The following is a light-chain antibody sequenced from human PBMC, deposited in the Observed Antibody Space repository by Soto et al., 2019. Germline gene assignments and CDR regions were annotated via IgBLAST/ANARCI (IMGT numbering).Light chain of an antibody. CDR1: QSVGIY. V-gene: IGKV3-11*01. CDR2: DAS. CDR3: QQGNNWPLIA. Sequence: EIVLPQSPATLSLSPGERTTISCRASQSVGIYLAWYQQKPGQAPRLLIYDASNRATDIPATFSASGSGTGFSLTISSLETEDFAISYCQQGNNWPLIAFGKVTRLLIK. J-gene: IGKJ5*01.